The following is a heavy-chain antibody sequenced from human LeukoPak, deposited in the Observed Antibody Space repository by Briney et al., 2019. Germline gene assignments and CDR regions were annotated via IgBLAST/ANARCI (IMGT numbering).Heavy chain of an antibody. J-gene: IGHJ3*02. CDR3: ASLGADCSSTSCPVFDI. D-gene: IGHD2-2*01. CDR1: GFTFSSYG. CDR2: IYSGGST. Sequence: GGSLRLSCAAPGFTFSSYGMHWVRQAPGKGLEWVSVIYSGGSTYYADSVKGRFTISRDNSKNTLYLQMNSLRAEDTAVYYCASLGADCSSTSCPVFDIWGQGTMVTVSS. V-gene: IGHV3-66*01.